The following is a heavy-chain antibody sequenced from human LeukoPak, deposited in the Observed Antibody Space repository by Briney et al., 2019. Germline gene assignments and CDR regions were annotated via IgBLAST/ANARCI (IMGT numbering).Heavy chain of an antibody. CDR3: ARDLGIAVVGEAFDI. CDR1: GGTFSSYA. Sequence: KVSCKASGGTFSSYAISWVRQAPGQGLEWMGRIIPIFGTANYAQKFQGRVTITTDESTSTAYMELSSLRSEDTAVYYCARDLGIAVVGEAFDIWGQGTIVTVSS. J-gene: IGHJ3*02. CDR2: IIPIFGTA. D-gene: IGHD6-19*01. V-gene: IGHV1-69*05.